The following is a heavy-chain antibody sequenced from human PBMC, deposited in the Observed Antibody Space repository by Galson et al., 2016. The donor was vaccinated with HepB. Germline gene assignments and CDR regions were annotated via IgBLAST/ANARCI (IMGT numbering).Heavy chain of an antibody. D-gene: IGHD6-13*01. V-gene: IGHV3-33*01. Sequence: SLRLSCAASGFSLSSYGIHWVRQAPGKGLECVGVTWFDGSDKYYVASVKGRFTITRDTYKNTVYLQMDSLRAEDTAIYYCVRDVLSAATGVYDGMDIWGKGTPVTVSS. CDR1: GFSLSSYG. J-gene: IGHJ6*04. CDR3: VRDVLSAATGVYDGMDI. CDR2: TWFDGSDK.